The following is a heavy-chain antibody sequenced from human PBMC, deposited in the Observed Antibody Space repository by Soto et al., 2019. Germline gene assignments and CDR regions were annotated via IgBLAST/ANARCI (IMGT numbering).Heavy chain of an antibody. D-gene: IGHD2-15*01. CDR2: INAGNGKT. CDR1: GYSFSDFA. J-gene: IGHJ4*02. V-gene: IGHV1-3*01. CDR3: SRGIWVARPADYYLDS. Sequence: QVHLVQSGAEVEKPGASVRLSCKASGYSFSDFAMHWVRQAPGQRLEWMGWINAGNGKTKYSQKFQGRDTITRDTAATTAYMELSSLISEDTAIYYCSRGIWVARPADYYLDSWGQGTLVTVSS.